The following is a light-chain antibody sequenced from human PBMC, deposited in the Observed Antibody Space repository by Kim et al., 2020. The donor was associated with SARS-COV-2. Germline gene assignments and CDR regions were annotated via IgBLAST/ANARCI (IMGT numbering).Light chain of an antibody. CDR3: QQFGASPPYS. CDR1: ASDTSNY. CDR2: GAS. V-gene: IGKV3-20*01. Sequence: PGQRATVTYRASASDTSNYLAWYQQNPGQAPRLLIDGASSRATGIPDRFSGSGAGTDFTLTINRLEPEDFAVYYCQQFGASPPYSFGQGTKLEI. J-gene: IGKJ2*03.